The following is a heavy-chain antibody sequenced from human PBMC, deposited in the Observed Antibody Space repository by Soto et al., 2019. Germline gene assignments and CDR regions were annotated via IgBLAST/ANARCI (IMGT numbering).Heavy chain of an antibody. D-gene: IGHD6-19*01. CDR3: ARKSSAWSSDY. J-gene: IGHJ4*02. CDR2: VFYTGFT. CDR1: GGSISGSYYY. V-gene: IGHV4-39*01. Sequence: SETLSLTCAVSGGSISGSYYYWGWLRQSPGKGPEWIGSVFYTGFTSYNPSLESRVSVSVDTSKNQFSLKLSSVTAADTAVYYCARKSSAWSSDYWGQGTLVTVSS.